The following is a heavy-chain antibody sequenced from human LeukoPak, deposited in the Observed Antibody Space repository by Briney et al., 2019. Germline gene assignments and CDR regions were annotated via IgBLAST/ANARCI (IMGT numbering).Heavy chain of an antibody. V-gene: IGHV1-46*01. CDR3: ARDPVGATTSFDY. J-gene: IGHJ4*02. D-gene: IGHD1-26*01. Sequence: ASVKVSCKASGYSFTSYYMHWVRQAPGQGLEWMGFINPSGSSAAYAQKFQGRVTMTRDTSTSTVYMELSSLRSEDTAVYYCARDPVGATTSFDYWGQGTLVTVSS. CDR1: GYSFTSYY. CDR2: INPSGSSA.